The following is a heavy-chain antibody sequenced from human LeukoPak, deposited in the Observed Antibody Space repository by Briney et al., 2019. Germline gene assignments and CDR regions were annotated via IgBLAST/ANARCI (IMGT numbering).Heavy chain of an antibody. Sequence: GGSLRLSCAASGFTFSSYGMSWVRQAPGKGLEWVSGINWNGGSTGYADSVKGRFTISRDNAKNSLYLQMNSLRAEDTALYYCARDSGVGATEGAFDIWGQGTMVTVSS. V-gene: IGHV3-20*04. CDR3: ARDSGVGATEGAFDI. J-gene: IGHJ3*02. CDR1: GFTFSSYG. CDR2: INWNGGST. D-gene: IGHD1-26*01.